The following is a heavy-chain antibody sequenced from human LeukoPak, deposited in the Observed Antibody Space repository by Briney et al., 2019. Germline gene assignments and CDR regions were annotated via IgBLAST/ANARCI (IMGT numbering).Heavy chain of an antibody. Sequence: SQTLSLTCAISGDSVSSNSAAWNWIRQSPSRGLEWLGRTYYRSKWYNDYAVSVKSRITINPDTSKNQFSLQLNSVTPEDTAVYYCARWSDDYVWGSYRYDGYYFDYWGQGTLVTVSS. V-gene: IGHV6-1*01. CDR3: ARWSDDYVWGSYRYDGYYFDY. CDR2: TYYRSKWYN. J-gene: IGHJ4*02. CDR1: GDSVSSNSAA. D-gene: IGHD3-16*02.